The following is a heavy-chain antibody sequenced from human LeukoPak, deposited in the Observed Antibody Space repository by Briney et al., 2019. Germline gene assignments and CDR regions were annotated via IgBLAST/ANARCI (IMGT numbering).Heavy chain of an antibody. V-gene: IGHV2-5*08. CDR1: GGSISSGDYY. D-gene: IGHD6-19*01. J-gene: IGHJ5*02. Sequence: QTLSLTCTVSGGSISSGDYYWIWIPQPPEKALEWPALIYRDDHKRYSPSLKSSLTITKDTPKNQVVLTMTNMDPVDTATYYCAHSPYSSGWWDPWFDPWGQGTLVTVSS. CDR2: IYRDDHK. CDR3: AHSPYSSGWWDPWFDP.